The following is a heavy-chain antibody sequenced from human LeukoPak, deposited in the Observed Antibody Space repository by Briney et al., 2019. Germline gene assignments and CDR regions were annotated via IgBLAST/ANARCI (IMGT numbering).Heavy chain of an antibody. CDR1: GFTFDDYA. J-gene: IGHJ5*02. Sequence: GGSLRLSCVASGFTFDDYAMHCVRQAPGKGLEWVSGLSWGGGTIGYGDSVKDRFIISRDNAKNSLYLQMNSLRPEDTAFYYCAKDRASMIRGVMAWGQGTLVTVSS. D-gene: IGHD3-10*01. CDR2: LSWGGGTI. V-gene: IGHV3-9*01. CDR3: AKDRASMIRGVMA.